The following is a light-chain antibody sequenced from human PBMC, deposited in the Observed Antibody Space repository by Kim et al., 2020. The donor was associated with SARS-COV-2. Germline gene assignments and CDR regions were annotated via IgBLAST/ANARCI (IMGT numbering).Light chain of an antibody. V-gene: IGLV1-44*01. CDR1: SSDVESYN. J-gene: IGLJ2*01. Sequence: GQTVTISCSGSSSDVESYNVDWYQQLPGTAPNLLINCNNHQPSGVPDRLSCSQSGTTASLPTSGLQSEDEADYYCSAWDTSLNSYVFGPGTKLTVL. CDR3: SAWDTSLNSYV. CDR2: CNN.